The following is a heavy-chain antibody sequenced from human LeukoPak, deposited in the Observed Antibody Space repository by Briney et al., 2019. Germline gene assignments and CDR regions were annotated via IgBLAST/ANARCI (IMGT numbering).Heavy chain of an antibody. V-gene: IGHV1-18*01. Sequence: GASVKLSCEAYGYTFITSGITWVRQAPGHGLEWVGWISPFNGKTRFEEELQDRLTMTTDTPTLTAYMVLRSLRSDDTAVYYCVRERDATPDDVRDYWGQGTLVTVSS. CDR2: ISPFNGKT. D-gene: IGHD3-3*01. J-gene: IGHJ4*02. CDR1: GYTFITSG. CDR3: VRERDATPDDVRDY.